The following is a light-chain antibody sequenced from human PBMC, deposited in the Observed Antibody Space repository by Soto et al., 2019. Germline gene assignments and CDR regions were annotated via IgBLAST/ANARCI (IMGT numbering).Light chain of an antibody. Sequence: DIQMTPSPSSLSASVGGRVTITCRASQSISSYLNWYQQKPGKAPKLLIYAASSLQSGVPSRFSGSGSGTDFTLTISSLQPEDFATYYCQQSYSTPRTFGGGTKVDIK. CDR2: AAS. V-gene: IGKV1-39*01. CDR1: QSISSY. J-gene: IGKJ4*01. CDR3: QQSYSTPRT.